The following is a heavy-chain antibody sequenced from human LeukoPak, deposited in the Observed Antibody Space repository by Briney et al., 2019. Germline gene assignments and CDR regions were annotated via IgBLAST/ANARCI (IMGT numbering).Heavy chain of an antibody. CDR1: GVSMDRYY. CDR2: VYYSGST. Sequence: SETLSLTCTVSGVSMDRYYWSWIRQFPGKGLEWIGYVYYSGSTNYNPSVKSRVTISADTSKNQFSLKLSSVTAVDTAVYYCGRGFGSGYDFPTYFYGMDFWGQGTTVTVSS. D-gene: IGHD5-12*01. J-gene: IGHJ6*01. CDR3: GRGFGSGYDFPTYFYGMDF. V-gene: IGHV4-59*01.